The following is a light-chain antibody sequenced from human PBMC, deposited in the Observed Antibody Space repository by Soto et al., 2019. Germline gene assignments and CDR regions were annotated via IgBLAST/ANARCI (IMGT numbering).Light chain of an antibody. V-gene: IGLV2-14*01. CDR3: SSYTSSSTLGV. Sequence: QSALTQPASVSGSPGQSITISCTGTSSDVGGYNYVSWYQQHPGKAPKLMIYDVSNRPSGVSNRFSGSKSGNTASLTISGLQAEYEGDYYCSSYTSSSTLGVFGTGTKVTVL. J-gene: IGLJ1*01. CDR2: DVS. CDR1: SSDVGGYNY.